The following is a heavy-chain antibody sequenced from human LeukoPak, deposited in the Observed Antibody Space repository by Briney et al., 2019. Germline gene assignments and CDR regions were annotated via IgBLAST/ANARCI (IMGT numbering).Heavy chain of an antibody. CDR2: ISAYNGNT. Sequence: ASVKVSCKASGYTFTSYGISWVRQAPGQGLEWMGWISAYNGNTNYAQKLQGRVTMTTDTSTSTAYMELRNLRSDDTAVYYCARQGRSSTSCYYYYYYMDVWGKGTTVTVSS. D-gene: IGHD2-2*01. CDR3: ARQGRSSTSCYYYYYYMDV. CDR1: GYTFTSYG. J-gene: IGHJ6*03. V-gene: IGHV1-18*01.